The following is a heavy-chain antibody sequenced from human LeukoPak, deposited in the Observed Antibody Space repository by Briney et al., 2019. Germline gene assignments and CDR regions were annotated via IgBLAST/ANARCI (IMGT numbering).Heavy chain of an antibody. CDR3: AKDPHTGIAPDY. CDR1: GGSISSYY. Sequence: KPSETLSLTCTVSGGSISSYYWSWTRQPPGKGLERIGYIYYSGSINYNPSLKSRVTISIDKSKNQFSLKLTYVTAADTAVYYCAKDPHTGIAPDYWGQGTLVTVSS. J-gene: IGHJ4*02. D-gene: IGHD5-18*01. V-gene: IGHV4-59*12. CDR2: IYYSGSI.